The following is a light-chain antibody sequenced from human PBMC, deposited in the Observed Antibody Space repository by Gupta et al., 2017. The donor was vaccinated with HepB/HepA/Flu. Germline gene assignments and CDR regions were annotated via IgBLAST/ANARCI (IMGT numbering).Light chain of an antibody. V-gene: IGKV1-5*03. CDR3: QHYKSSPWT. Sequence: DIQMTQSPATLSASVGDRVTITCRASQTINSWLAWYQQKPGKAPKLLIYKASSVESGVPSRFSGSESGTEFTLTISSLQADDFATYYCQHYKSSPWTFGQGTKVEVK. J-gene: IGKJ1*01. CDR1: QTINSW. CDR2: KAS.